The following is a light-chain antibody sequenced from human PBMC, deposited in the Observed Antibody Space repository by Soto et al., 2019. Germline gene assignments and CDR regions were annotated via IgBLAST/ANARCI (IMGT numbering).Light chain of an antibody. J-gene: IGKJ4*01. Sequence: ETVMTQSPATLSVSPGERATLSCRASQSVSSNFAWYQHKPGQAPRLLIYGASSRATGIPARFSGSGSGTEFTLTISSLQSEDFAVYYCQQYNNWPPLTFGGGTKVEIK. CDR1: QSVSSN. CDR2: GAS. CDR3: QQYNNWPPLT. V-gene: IGKV3-15*01.